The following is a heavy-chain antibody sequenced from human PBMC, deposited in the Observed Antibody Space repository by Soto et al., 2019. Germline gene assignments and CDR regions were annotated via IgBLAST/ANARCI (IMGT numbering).Heavy chain of an antibody. D-gene: IGHD6-19*01. CDR3: ARDRNIEVAGAQPLLP. Sequence: QVQLVQSGAEVKKPGASVKVSCKTSGYTFSSYGVCWVRQAHGQGLGWMGWISVNNGNTKYAQKVQGRVTMTTDTSTSTAYMELRSLRADDTAVYYCARDRNIEVAGAQPLLPWGQGTLVTVSS. J-gene: IGHJ4*02. CDR1: GYTFSSYG. V-gene: IGHV1-18*01. CDR2: ISVNNGNT.